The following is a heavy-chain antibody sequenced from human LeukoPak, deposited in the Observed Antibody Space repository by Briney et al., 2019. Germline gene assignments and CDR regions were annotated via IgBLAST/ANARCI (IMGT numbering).Heavy chain of an antibody. Sequence: GGSLRLSCAASGFTFSSYAMSWVRQAPGKGLGWVSAISGSGGSTYYADSVKGRFTISRDNSKNTLYLQMNSLRAEDTAVYYCANGGDRGYIVVVPAAMPVYWGQGTLVTVSS. CDR3: ANGGDRGYIVVVPAAMPVY. CDR2: ISGSGGST. J-gene: IGHJ4*02. CDR1: GFTFSSYA. V-gene: IGHV3-23*01. D-gene: IGHD2-2*01.